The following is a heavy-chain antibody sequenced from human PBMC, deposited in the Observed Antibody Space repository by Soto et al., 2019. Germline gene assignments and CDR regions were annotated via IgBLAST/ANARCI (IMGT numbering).Heavy chain of an antibody. CDR2: IIPILGTA. Sequence: QVQLVQSGAEVKKPGSSVTVSCKASGGTFSSYTISWVRQASGQGLEWMGGIIPILGTANYAQKFQGRVTITADESTSTAYMELSSLSSEDTAVYYCARGNHRWLQLWYFDLWGRGTLVTVSS. V-gene: IGHV1-69*16. CDR1: GGTFSSYT. CDR3: ARGNHRWLQLWYFDL. D-gene: IGHD5-12*01. J-gene: IGHJ2*01.